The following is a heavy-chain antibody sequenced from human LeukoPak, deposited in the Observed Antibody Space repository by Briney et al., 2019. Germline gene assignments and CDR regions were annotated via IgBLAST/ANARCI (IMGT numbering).Heavy chain of an antibody. CDR3: AKDSVGSSCPGY. J-gene: IGHJ4*02. CDR1: GFTFSSYG. Sequence: GGSLRLSCAASGFTFSSYGMHWVRQAPGKGLEGVAVISYDGSNKYYADSVKGRFTISRDNSKNTLYLQMNSLRAEDTAVYYCAKDSVGSSCPGYWGQGTLVTVSS. CDR2: ISYDGSNK. D-gene: IGHD6-13*01. V-gene: IGHV3-30*18.